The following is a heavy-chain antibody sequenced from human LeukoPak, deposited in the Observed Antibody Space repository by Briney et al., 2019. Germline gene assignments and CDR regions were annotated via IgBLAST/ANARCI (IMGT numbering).Heavy chain of an antibody. J-gene: IGHJ3*01. CDR1: GFTFSSYA. CDR3: ARGLIWHFLLDSRRDSFDV. V-gene: IGHV4-34*01. Sequence: PGGSLRLSCAASGFTFSSYAMSWVRQSPGKGLEWIGEISHSGSTTYNPSLKSRLTMSVDTSKNQFSLKLRSVTVADTAVYYCARGLIWHFLLDSRRDSFDVWGQGTAIAVSS. D-gene: IGHD3/OR15-3a*01. CDR2: ISHSGST.